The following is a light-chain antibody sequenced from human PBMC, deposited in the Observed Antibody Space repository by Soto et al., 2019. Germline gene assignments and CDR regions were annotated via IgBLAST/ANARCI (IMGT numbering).Light chain of an antibody. J-gene: IGKJ1*01. CDR1: QTVSSSY. Sequence: EIVLTQSPGTLSLSPGERATLSCRASQTVSSSYLAWYQQKPGQAPRLLIYGASSRATGIPDRFSGSGSGTDFTLTISRLEPEDFAVYYCQQLTDWPPQWTFGQGTKVEIK. CDR3: QQLTDWPPQWT. CDR2: GAS. V-gene: IGKV3D-20*02.